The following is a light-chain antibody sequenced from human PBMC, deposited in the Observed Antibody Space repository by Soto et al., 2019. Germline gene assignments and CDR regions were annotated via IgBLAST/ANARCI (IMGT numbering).Light chain of an antibody. J-gene: IGKJ4*01. V-gene: IGKV3-20*01. CDR1: QSVTSFY. Sequence: EIVLTQTPGTLSLSLGERATLSCRASQSVTSFYLAWYQQKPGQAPRLLIYGASTRATGIPDRFSGSGSGTDFTLTISRLEPEDFAVYYCQQYGSSRLTFGGGTKVDIK. CDR2: GAS. CDR3: QQYGSSRLT.